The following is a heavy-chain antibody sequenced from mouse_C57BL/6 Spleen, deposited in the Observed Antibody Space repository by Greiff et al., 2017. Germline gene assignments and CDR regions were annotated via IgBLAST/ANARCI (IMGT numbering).Heavy chain of an antibody. CDR3: ARGAGNYDYFDY. V-gene: IGHV1-53*01. CDR2: INPSNGGT. D-gene: IGHD2-1*01. CDR1: GYTFTSYW. J-gene: IGHJ2*01. Sequence: VQLQQPGTELVKPGASVKLSCKASGYTFTSYWMHWVKQRPGQGLEWIGNINPSNGGTNYNEKFKSKATLTVDKSSSTAYMQLRSLTSEDSAVYYCARGAGNYDYFDYWGQGTTLTVSS.